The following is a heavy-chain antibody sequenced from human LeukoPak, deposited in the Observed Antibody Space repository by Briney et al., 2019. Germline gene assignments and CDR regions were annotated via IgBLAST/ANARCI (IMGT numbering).Heavy chain of an antibody. Sequence: ASVKVSCKASGYSFSGYYMHWVRQAPGQGLEWMGRIKSNSGDTDYAEKFQGRVTMTRDTSISTAYMELSRLRSDDTAVYYCARDQSGYYDSSGYDYWGQGTLVTVSS. CDR3: ARDQSGYYDSSGYDY. V-gene: IGHV1-2*06. J-gene: IGHJ4*02. CDR2: IKSNSGDT. D-gene: IGHD3-22*01. CDR1: GYSFSGYY.